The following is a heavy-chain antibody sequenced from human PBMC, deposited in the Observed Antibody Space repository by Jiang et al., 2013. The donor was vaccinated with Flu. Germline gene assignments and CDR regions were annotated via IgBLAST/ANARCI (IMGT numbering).Heavy chain of an antibody. V-gene: IGHV3-23*01. D-gene: IGHD3-3*01. CDR2: ISGSGGST. Sequence: ASGFTFSSYAMSWVRQAPGKGLEWVSAISGSGGSTYYADSVKGRFTISRDNSKNTLYLQMNSLRAEDTAVYYCAKAAYDFWSGYYHHAFDIWGQGTMVTVSS. CDR3: AKAAYDFWSGYYHHAFDI. CDR1: GFTFSSYA. J-gene: IGHJ3*02.